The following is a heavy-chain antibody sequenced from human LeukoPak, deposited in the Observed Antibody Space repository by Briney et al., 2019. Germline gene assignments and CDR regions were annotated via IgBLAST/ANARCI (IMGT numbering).Heavy chain of an antibody. CDR1: GFTFSSYN. J-gene: IGHJ6*02. Sequence: PGGSLRLSCAASGFTFSSYNMNWVRQAPGKGLEWVSAISGSGGSTYYADSVKGRFTISRDNSKNTLYLQMNSLRAEDTAVYYCTRHLDYYYYGMDVWGQGTTVTVSS. D-gene: IGHD1-1*01. V-gene: IGHV3-23*01. CDR2: ISGSGGST. CDR3: TRHLDYYYYGMDV.